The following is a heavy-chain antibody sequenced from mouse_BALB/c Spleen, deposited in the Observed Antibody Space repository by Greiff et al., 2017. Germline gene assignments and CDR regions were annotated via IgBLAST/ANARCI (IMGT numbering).Heavy chain of an antibody. CDR3: ARNRYDDYAMDY. V-gene: IGHV14-1*02. CDR1: GFNIKDYY. Sequence: DVKLQESGAELVRPGALVKLSCKASGFNIKDYYMHWVKQRPEQGLEWIGWIDPENGNTIYDPKFQGKASITADTSSNTAYLQLSSLTSEDTAVYYCARNRYDDYAMDYWGQGTSVTVSS. D-gene: IGHD2-14*01. J-gene: IGHJ4*01. CDR2: IDPENGNT.